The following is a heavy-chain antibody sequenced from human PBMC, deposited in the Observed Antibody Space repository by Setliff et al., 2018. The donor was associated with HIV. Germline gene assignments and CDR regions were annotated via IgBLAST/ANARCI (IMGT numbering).Heavy chain of an antibody. J-gene: IGHJ3*02. CDR2: IYPGDSET. D-gene: IGHD3-10*01. Sequence: GESPKISCKGSGYSFSNYWIGWVCQMPGKGLEWMGIIYPGDSETRFSPSFQGQVTISVDKSSSTAYLQWSSLRASDTAMYYCATRLNFGASDAFDIWGQGTMVTVSS. V-gene: IGHV5-51*01. CDR1: GYSFSNYW. CDR3: ATRLNFGASDAFDI.